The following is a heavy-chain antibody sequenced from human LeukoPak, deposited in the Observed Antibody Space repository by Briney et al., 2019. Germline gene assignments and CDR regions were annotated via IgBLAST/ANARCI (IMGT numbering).Heavy chain of an antibody. CDR3: ARGRYSSSINSMDV. Sequence: ASVKVSCKASGYTFPSYFMHWVRQAPGQGLEWMGGIIPIFGTANYAQKYQGRVTITADESTSTAYMELSSLRSEDTAVYYCARGRYSSSINSMDVWGQGTTVTVSS. V-gene: IGHV1-69*13. D-gene: IGHD6-6*01. CDR2: IIPIFGTA. CDR1: GYTFPSYF. J-gene: IGHJ6*02.